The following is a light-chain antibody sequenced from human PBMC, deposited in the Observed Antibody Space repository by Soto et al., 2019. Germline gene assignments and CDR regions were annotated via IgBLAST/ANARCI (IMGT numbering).Light chain of an antibody. CDR1: QDVSND. V-gene: IGKV1-17*02. CDR3: QQSFTSPLT. CDR2: GAS. J-gene: IGKJ3*01. Sequence: DIQMTQSPPSLSASVGDRVTITCRASQDVSNDLGWFQQKPGKAPKRLIFGASNLESGVPSRFSGTGSGTEFILTITNLQPEDFATYYCQQSFTSPLTFGPGTKVVS.